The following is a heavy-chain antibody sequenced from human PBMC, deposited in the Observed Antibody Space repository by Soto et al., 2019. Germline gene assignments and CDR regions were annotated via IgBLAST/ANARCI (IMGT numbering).Heavy chain of an antibody. D-gene: IGHD3-3*01. CDR1: GYTFTSYD. Sequence: ASVKVSCKASGYTFTSYDINWVRQATGQGLEWMGWMNPNSGNTGYAQKFQGRVTMTRNTSISTAYMELSSLRSEDTAVYYCATDFLLRFLEWLNSYYMDVWGKGTTVTVSS. J-gene: IGHJ6*03. CDR3: ATDFLLRFLEWLNSYYMDV. CDR2: MNPNSGNT. V-gene: IGHV1-8*01.